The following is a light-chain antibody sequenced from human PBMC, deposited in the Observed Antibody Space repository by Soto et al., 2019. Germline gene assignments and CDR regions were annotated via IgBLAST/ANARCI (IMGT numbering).Light chain of an antibody. CDR2: LEGSGSY. Sequence: QSVLTQSSSASASLGSSVKLTCTLNSGHSSYIIAWHQQQPGKAPRYLMKLEGSGSYNKGSGVPDRFSGSCSGADRYLTTAIHQFEDEADYYRETWDSNTHGVFGGGTKLTVL. CDR3: ETWDSNTHGV. V-gene: IGLV4-60*02. J-gene: IGLJ3*02. CDR1: SGHSSYI.